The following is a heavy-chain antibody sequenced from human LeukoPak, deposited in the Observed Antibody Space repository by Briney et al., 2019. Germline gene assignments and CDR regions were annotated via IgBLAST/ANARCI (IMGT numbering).Heavy chain of an antibody. CDR2: IYYSGSA. J-gene: IGHJ6*02. CDR3: ARVSAQLWLSYYYYGMDV. D-gene: IGHD5-18*01. Sequence: SETLSLTCTVSGGSISYYYWSWIRQAPGKGLEWIGYIYYSGSANYNPSLRSRVTISVDTSKNQFSLKLSSVTAADTAVYYCARVSAQLWLSYYYYGMDVWGQGTTVTVSS. V-gene: IGHV4-59*01. CDR1: GGSISYYY.